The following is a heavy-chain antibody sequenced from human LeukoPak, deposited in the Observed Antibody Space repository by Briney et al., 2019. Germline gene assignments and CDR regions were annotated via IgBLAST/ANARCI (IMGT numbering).Heavy chain of an antibody. D-gene: IGHD6-13*01. CDR3: ARDRYSSSWPYYFDY. CDR2: TNTNTGNP. CDR1: GYTFTSYA. V-gene: IGHV7-4-1*02. J-gene: IGHJ4*02. Sequence: ASVKVSCKASGYTFTSYAMNWVRQAPGQGLEWMGWTNTNTGNPRYAQGFTGRFVFSLDTSVSTAYLQISSLKAEDTAVYYCARDRYSSSWPYYFDYWGQGTLVTVSS.